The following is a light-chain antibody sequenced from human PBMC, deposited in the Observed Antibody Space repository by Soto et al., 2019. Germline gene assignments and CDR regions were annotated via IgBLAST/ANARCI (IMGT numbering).Light chain of an antibody. CDR1: SSDVGGYNY. J-gene: IGLJ2*01. CDR2: EVS. V-gene: IGLV2-14*01. Sequence: QSVLTQPASVSGSLGQSITISCTGTSSDVGGYNYVSWYQQHPGKAPKLTIYEVSNRPSGVSNRFSGSKSGNTASLTISGLLAEDEADYYCRSYTRSRNLEVGFGRGTKLTVL. CDR3: RSYTRSRNLEVG.